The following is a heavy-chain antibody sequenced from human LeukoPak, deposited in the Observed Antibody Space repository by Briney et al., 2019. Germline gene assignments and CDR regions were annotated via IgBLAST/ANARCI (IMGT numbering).Heavy chain of an antibody. CDR2: TDPRDSYT. V-gene: IGHV5-10-1*01. J-gene: IGHJ5*02. CDR3: ALGGYSSSWYSWFDP. Sequence: GESLKISCKTSGYSFTTYWISWVRLVPGKGLEWMGRTDPRDSYTNYSPSFEGHVTISTDKSISTAYLQWISLRASDTAIYYCALGGYSSSWYSWFDPWGQGTLVTVSS. D-gene: IGHD6-13*01. CDR1: GYSFTTYW.